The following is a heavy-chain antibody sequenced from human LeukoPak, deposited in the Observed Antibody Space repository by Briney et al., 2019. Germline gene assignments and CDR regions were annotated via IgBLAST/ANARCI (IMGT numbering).Heavy chain of an antibody. CDR1: GFTFSSYA. V-gene: IGHV3-23*01. Sequence: GSLRLSCAASGFTFSSYAMSWVRQAPGKGLECVSAISGSGGSTYYADSVKGRFTISRDNSKNTLYLQMNSLRAEDTAVYYCAKSVLGYCSGGSCYSADYWGQGTLVTVSS. CDR3: AKSVLGYCSGGSCYSADY. CDR2: ISGSGGST. J-gene: IGHJ4*02. D-gene: IGHD2-15*01.